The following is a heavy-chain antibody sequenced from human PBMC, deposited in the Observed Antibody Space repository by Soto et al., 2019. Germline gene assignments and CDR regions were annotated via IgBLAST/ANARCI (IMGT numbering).Heavy chain of an antibody. CDR1: GYTFTSYG. CDR2: IRAYNGNT. J-gene: IGHJ4*01. D-gene: IGHD1-20*01. Sequence: QVQLVQSGAEVKKPGASVKVSCKASGYTFTSYGIIWVRQAPGQGLEWVGWIRAYNGNTKYAQKLQGRVTMTTDTSTSSASMELRSLRSDDTAVSYWARDAAIGMNDYWGHGTLVTVSS. CDR3: ARDAAIGMNDY. V-gene: IGHV1-18*01.